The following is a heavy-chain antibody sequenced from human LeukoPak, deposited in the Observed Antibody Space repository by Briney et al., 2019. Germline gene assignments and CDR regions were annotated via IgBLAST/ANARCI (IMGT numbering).Heavy chain of an antibody. Sequence: PGGSLRLSCAASGFTFKDYWMHWVRQVPGKGLVWVARIISDGSSASYADSVKGRFTMSRDNAKNTLHLQMNSLRAEDTAVYYCARGGGGQPADYWGQGTLVTVSS. J-gene: IGHJ4*02. V-gene: IGHV3-74*01. CDR3: ARGGGGQPADY. D-gene: IGHD2-2*01. CDR2: IISDGSSA. CDR1: GFTFKDYW.